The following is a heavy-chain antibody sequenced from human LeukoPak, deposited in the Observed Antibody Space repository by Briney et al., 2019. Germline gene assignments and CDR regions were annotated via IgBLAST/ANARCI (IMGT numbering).Heavy chain of an antibody. D-gene: IGHD1-26*01. Sequence: GGSLRLFCAASGFTFSSYGMHWVRQAPGKGLEWVAVIWYDGSNKYYADSVKGRFTISRDNSKNTLYLQMNSLRAEDTAVYYCARTGSALPHFDYWGQGTLVTVSS. CDR2: IWYDGSNK. V-gene: IGHV3-33*01. CDR1: GFTFSSYG. CDR3: ARTGSALPHFDY. J-gene: IGHJ4*02.